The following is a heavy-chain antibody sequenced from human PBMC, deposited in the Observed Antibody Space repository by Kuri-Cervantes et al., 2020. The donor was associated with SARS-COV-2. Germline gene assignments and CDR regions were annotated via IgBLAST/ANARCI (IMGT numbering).Heavy chain of an antibody. V-gene: IGHV1-2*02. CDR1: GYTFTSYA. Sequence: ASVKVSCKASGYTFTSYAMHWVRQAPGQRLEWMGWINPNSGGTNYAQKFQGRVTMTRDTSISTAYMELSRLRSDDTAVYYCASLYSSGWYPTSYYYYMDVWGKGTTVTVSS. CDR2: INPNSGGT. CDR3: ASLYSSGWYPTSYYYYMDV. D-gene: IGHD6-19*01. J-gene: IGHJ6*03.